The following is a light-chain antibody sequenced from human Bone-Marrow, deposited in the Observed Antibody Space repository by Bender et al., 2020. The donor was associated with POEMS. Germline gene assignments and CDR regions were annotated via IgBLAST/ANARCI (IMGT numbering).Light chain of an antibody. V-gene: IGLV2-14*02. CDR1: NSDVGTYNA. CDR2: KFT. Sequence: QSALTQPASVSGSPGQSITISCTGTNSDVGTYNAVSWYQQQPGKGPKLILYKFTKRPSGVSSRFSGSKSGNTASLTISGLQPQDDGDYFCSSYTTSGSVVFGTGTQVSVL. CDR3: SSYTTSGSVV. J-gene: IGLJ1*01.